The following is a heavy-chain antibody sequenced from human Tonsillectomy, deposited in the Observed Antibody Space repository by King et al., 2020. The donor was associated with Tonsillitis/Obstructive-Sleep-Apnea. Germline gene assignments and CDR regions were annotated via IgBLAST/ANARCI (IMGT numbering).Heavy chain of an antibody. CDR1: GFTFSSYA. V-gene: IGHV3-23*04. CDR2: ISGSGGST. Sequence: VQLVESGGGLVQPGGSLRLSCAASGFTFSSYAMSWVRQAPGKGLEWVSAISGSGGSTYYADSVKGRFPISRDNSKNTLYLQMNSLRAEDTAVYYCAKDEWLRPPYYYYYGLDVWGQGTTVTVSS. D-gene: IGHD5-12*01. J-gene: IGHJ6*02. CDR3: AKDEWLRPPYYYYYGLDV.